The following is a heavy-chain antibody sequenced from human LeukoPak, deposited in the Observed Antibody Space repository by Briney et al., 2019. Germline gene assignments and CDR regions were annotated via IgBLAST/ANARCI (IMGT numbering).Heavy chain of an antibody. CDR2: IYYSGST. CDR1: GGSISSSSYY. V-gene: IGHV4-39*01. J-gene: IGHJ4*02. D-gene: IGHD2-15*01. Sequence: SETLSLTCTVSGGSISSSSYYWGWIRQPPGKGLEWIGSIYYSGSTYYNPSLKSRVTISVDTSKNQFSLKLSSVTAADTAVYYCARCCSGGSCFPGYWGQGTLVTVSS. CDR3: ARCCSGGSCFPGY.